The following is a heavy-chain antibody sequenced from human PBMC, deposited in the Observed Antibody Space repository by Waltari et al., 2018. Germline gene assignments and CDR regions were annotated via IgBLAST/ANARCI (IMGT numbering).Heavy chain of an antibody. CDR2: ISSSSSTI. J-gene: IGHJ4*02. Sequence: EVQLVESGGGLVQPGGSLRLSCAAPGFPLSRSTMNGVRQAPGKGLEWVSYISSSSSTIYYADSVKGRFTISRDNAKNSLYLQMNSLRAEDTAVYYCASAYYDSSGPYWGQGTLVTVSS. D-gene: IGHD3-22*01. CDR3: ASAYYDSSGPY. CDR1: GFPLSRST. V-gene: IGHV3-48*04.